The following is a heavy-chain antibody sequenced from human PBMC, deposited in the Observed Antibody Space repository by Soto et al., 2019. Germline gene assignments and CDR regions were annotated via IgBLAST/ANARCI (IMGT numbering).Heavy chain of an antibody. J-gene: IGHJ6*02. CDR2: IIPIFGTA. CDR1: GGTFSSYA. CDR3: ARDRRDDSSPRHYYYGMDV. Sequence: QVQLVQSGAEVKKPGSSVKVSCKASGGTFSSYAISWVRQAPGQGLEWMGGIIPIFGTANYAQKFQGRVTITADESTSTAYMELSSLRSEDTAVYYCARDRRDDSSPRHYYYGMDVWGQGTTVTVSS. V-gene: IGHV1-69*12. D-gene: IGHD3-22*01.